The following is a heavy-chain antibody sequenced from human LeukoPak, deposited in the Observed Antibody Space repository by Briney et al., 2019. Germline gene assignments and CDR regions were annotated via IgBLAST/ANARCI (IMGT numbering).Heavy chain of an antibody. J-gene: IGHJ4*02. D-gene: IGHD3-22*01. Sequence: ASVKVSCKASGYIFTNYYMHWVRQAPGEGLEWMGIINPTGGSTSYAQKFQGRVTITRNTSISTAYMELSSLRSEDTAIYYCAREDYYDSGSSDYWGQGTLVTVSS. CDR2: INPTGGST. CDR3: AREDYYDSGSSDY. V-gene: IGHV1-46*01. CDR1: GYIFTNYY.